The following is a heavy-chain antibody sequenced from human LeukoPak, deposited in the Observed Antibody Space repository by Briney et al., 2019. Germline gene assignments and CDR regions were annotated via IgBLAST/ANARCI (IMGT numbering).Heavy chain of an antibody. J-gene: IGHJ6*02. CDR1: GFTFSTYG. V-gene: IGHV3-33*01. CDR3: ARDLGYSYGNYYYYGMDV. Sequence: TGGSLRLSCAASGFTFSTYGMHWVRQAPGKGLEWVAVIWYDGSNKYYADSVRGRFTISRDNSKNTLYLQMNSLRAEDTAVYYCARDLGYSYGNYYYYGMDVWGQGTRSPSP. D-gene: IGHD5-18*01. CDR2: IWYDGSNK.